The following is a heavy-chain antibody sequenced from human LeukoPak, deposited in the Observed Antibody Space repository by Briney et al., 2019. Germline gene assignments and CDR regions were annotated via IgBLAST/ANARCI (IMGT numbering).Heavy chain of an antibody. J-gene: IGHJ6*04. D-gene: IGHD2-15*01. CDR2: ISYSGST. CDR1: GGSISSSSHY. V-gene: IGHV4-39*07. Sequence: SETLSLTCTVSGGSISSSSHYWGWIRQPPGKGLEWIGSISYSGSTYYNPSLKSRVTMSGDTSKNQFSLKLNSVTAADTAVYYCARAYCSGGSCPMDVWGKGTTVTVSS. CDR3: ARAYCSGGSCPMDV.